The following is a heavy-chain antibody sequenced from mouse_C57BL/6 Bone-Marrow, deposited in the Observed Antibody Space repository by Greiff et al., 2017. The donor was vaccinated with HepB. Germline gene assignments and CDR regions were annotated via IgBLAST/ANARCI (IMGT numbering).Heavy chain of an antibody. V-gene: IGHV5-4*03. D-gene: IGHD1-1*01. CDR3: ARGDYYYGSSFYWYFDV. J-gene: IGHJ1*03. CDR2: ISDGGSYT. CDR1: GFTFSSYA. Sequence: EVKVVESGGGLVKPGGSLKLSCAASGFTFSSYAMSWVRQTPEKRLEWVATISDGGSYTYYPDNVKGRFTISRDNAKNNLYLQMSHLKSEDTAMYYCARGDYYYGSSFYWYFDVWGTGTTVTVSS.